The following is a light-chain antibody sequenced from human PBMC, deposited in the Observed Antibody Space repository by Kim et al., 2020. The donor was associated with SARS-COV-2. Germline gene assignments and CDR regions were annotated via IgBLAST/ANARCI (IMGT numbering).Light chain of an antibody. CDR1: SLRSYY. CDR3: NSRGSNDKVL. CDR2: GKN. V-gene: IGLV3-19*01. J-gene: IGLJ2*01. Sequence: SSELTQDPAVSVALGQTVRITCQGDSLRSYYATWYQQKPGQAPIVVIYGKNNRPSGIPDRFSASSSGDTASLTITGTQAGDEADYYCNSRGSNDKVLFGG.